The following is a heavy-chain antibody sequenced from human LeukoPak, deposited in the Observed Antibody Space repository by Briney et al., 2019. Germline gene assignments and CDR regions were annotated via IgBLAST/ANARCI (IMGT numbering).Heavy chain of an antibody. J-gene: IGHJ4*02. D-gene: IGHD3-10*01. CDR1: GFTFDDYG. CDR3: ARAGQATTTMVRGEFDY. Sequence: PGGSLRLSCAASGFTFDDYGMSGVRQAPGKGLEWVSGINWNGGSTGYADSVKGRFTISRDDAKNSLYLQMNSLRAEDTALYYCARAGQATTTMVRGEFDYWGQGTLVTVSS. V-gene: IGHV3-20*04. CDR2: INWNGGST.